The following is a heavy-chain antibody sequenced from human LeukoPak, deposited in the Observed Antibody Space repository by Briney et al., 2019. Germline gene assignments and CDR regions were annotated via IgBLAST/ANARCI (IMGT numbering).Heavy chain of an antibody. Sequence: PGGSLRLSCAASGFTFTSYWMTWVRQAPGKGLEWVAHIKQDGSENNYVDSVKGRFTISRDSAKNSLYLQMNSLRAEDTAVYYCARVRLVATKYDAFDIWGQGTMVTVSS. J-gene: IGHJ3*02. V-gene: IGHV3-7*04. CDR3: ARVRLVATKYDAFDI. CDR2: IKQDGSEN. CDR1: GFTFTSYW. D-gene: IGHD5-12*01.